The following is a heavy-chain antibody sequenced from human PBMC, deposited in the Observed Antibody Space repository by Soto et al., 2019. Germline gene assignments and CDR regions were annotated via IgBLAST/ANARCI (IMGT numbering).Heavy chain of an antibody. V-gene: IGHV4-4*07. J-gene: IGHJ4*02. CDR2: IFTSGYT. D-gene: IGHD3-22*01. CDR3: ARAPGGYYYFDS. Sequence: QVQLQESGPGLVEPSETLSLTCTVSGGSISSYYWNWIRQPAGKGLEWIGRIFTSGYTKYNPSLKSRVTMSVDTSQNQCSLKLNSVTAADTAVYYCARAPGGYYYFDSWGQGSLVTVSS. CDR1: GGSISSYY.